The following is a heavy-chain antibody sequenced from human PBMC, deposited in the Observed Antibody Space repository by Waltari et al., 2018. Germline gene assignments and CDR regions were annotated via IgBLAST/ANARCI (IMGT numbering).Heavy chain of an antibody. CDR2: IIPIFGTA. J-gene: IGHJ2*01. Sequence: VQLVPSGVEVKKPGSSVKVSCKASGGTFSSYAITSLRQTPGQGLEWMGRIIPIFGTANYAQKFQGRVTITADKSTSTAYMELSSLRSEDTAVYYCARSRDGYNSYWYFDLWGRGTLVTVSS. CDR1: GGTFSSYA. CDR3: ARSRDGYNSYWYFDL. D-gene: IGHD5-12*01. V-gene: IGHV1-69*08.